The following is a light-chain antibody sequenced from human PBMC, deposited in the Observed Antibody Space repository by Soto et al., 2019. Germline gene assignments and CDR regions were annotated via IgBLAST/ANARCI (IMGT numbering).Light chain of an antibody. V-gene: IGKV3-11*01. CDR2: DAS. J-gene: IGKJ4*01. CDR3: QQRSTPLS. Sequence: EIVLTQSPATLSLSPGERATLSCRASQSVSSYLAWYQQKPGQAPRLLIYDASIRATGIPARFSGSGSGTDFTLTISRLEPEDFAVYYCQQRSTPLSFGGGTKVEIK. CDR1: QSVSSY.